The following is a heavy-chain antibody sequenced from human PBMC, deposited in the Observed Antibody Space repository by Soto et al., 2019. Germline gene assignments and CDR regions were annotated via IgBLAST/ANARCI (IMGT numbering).Heavy chain of an antibody. Sequence: SETLSLTCTVSGGSISSSSYYWGWIRQPPGKGQEWIGSIYYSGSTYYNPSLKSRVTISVDTSKSQFSLKLSSVTAADTAVYYCARLVTMVRGVIYYYYGMDVWGQGTTVTVSS. D-gene: IGHD3-10*01. CDR2: IYYSGST. CDR1: GGSISSSSYY. J-gene: IGHJ6*02. V-gene: IGHV4-39*01. CDR3: ARLVTMVRGVIYYYYGMDV.